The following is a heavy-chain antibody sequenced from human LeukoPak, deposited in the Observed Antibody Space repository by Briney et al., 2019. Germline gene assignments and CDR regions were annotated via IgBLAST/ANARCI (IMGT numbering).Heavy chain of an antibody. CDR2: IYHSGST. J-gene: IGHJ6*03. CDR3: ARGVAAAQIPYYYYYMDV. D-gene: IGHD6-13*01. V-gene: IGHV4-4*02. Sequence: SETLSLTCAVSGGSISSSNWWSWVRQPPGKGLEWIGEIYHSGSTNYNPSLKSRVTISVDKSKNQFSLKLSSVTAADTAVYYCARGVAAAQIPYYYYYMDVWGKGTTVTVSS. CDR1: GGSISSSNW.